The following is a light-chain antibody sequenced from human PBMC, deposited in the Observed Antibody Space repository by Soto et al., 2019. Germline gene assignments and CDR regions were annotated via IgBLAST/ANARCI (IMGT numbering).Light chain of an antibody. Sequence: DIQMTQSPSTLSASVIDVVTIAFLASQSIGDSLAWYQQKPGKAPYLLIYAASSLQSGVPSRFSGSGSGTDFTLTISSLQPEDFATYYCQQANSFPLTFGGGAKVDIK. CDR2: AAS. CDR1: QSIGDS. J-gene: IGKJ4*01. V-gene: IGKV1-12*01. CDR3: QQANSFPLT.